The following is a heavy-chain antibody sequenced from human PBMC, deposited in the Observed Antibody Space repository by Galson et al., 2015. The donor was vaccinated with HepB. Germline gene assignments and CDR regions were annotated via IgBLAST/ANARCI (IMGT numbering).Heavy chain of an antibody. CDR3: ARGLITMVPNSVPGELLQNYYYYGMDV. V-gene: IGHV1-69*04. D-gene: IGHD3-10*01. J-gene: IGHJ6*02. CDR1: GGTFSSYA. CDR2: IIPILGIA. Sequence: SVKVSCKASGGTFSSYAISWVRQAPGQGLEWMGRIIPILGIANYAQKFQGRVTITADKSTSTAYMELSSLRSEDTAVYYCARGLITMVPNSVPGELLQNYYYYGMDVWGQGTTVTVSS.